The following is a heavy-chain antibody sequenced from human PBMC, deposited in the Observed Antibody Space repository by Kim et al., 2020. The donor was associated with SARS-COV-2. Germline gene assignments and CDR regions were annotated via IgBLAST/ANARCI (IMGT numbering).Heavy chain of an antibody. CDR3: ARPASMGYYYGMDV. V-gene: IGHV4-4*02. J-gene: IGHJ6*02. CDR2: IYHSGST. D-gene: IGHD2-21*01. CDR1: GGSISSSNW. Sequence: SETLSLTCAVSGGSISSSNWWSWVRQPPGKGLEWIGEIYHSGSTNYNPSLKSRVTISVDKSKNQFSLKLSSVTAADTAVYYCARPASMGYYYGMDVWGQGTTVTVSS.